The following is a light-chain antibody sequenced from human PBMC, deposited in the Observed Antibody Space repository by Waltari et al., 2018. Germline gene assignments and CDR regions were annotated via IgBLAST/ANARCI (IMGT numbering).Light chain of an antibody. CDR1: SSHIGANYD. V-gene: IGLV1-40*01. Sequence: QSVLTQPPSLSGAPGQRATTSCTWSSSHIGANYDVHLYQHLPGTAPKLLIYGDINRPSGVPDRFSGSKSGTSASLAITGLRAEDEADYYCQSYDSSLSGVVFGGGTKLTVL. J-gene: IGLJ2*01. CDR2: GDI. CDR3: QSYDSSLSGVV.